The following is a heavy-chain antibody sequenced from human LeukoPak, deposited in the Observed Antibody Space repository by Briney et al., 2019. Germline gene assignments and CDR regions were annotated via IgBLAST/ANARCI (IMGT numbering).Heavy chain of an antibody. V-gene: IGHV3-66*01. CDR3: ASEGSTAMAFDY. J-gene: IGHJ4*02. CDR1: GFTVNSNY. CDR2: IYSGGST. Sequence: GGSLTLSCAASGFTVNSNYRSWVRQAPGQGLEWVSVIYSGGSTYDADFVKGRFTIYRNNSKNTLYIQMNSLSAEDTAVNYCASEGSTAMAFDYWGQGTLVTVSS. D-gene: IGHD5-18*01.